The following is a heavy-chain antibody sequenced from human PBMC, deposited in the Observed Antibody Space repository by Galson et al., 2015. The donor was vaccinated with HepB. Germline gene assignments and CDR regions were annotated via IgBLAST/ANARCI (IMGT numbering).Heavy chain of an antibody. V-gene: IGHV1-2*04. D-gene: IGHD1-14*01. CDR2: INPNSGGT. CDR1: GYTFTGYY. J-gene: IGHJ4*02. Sequence: SVKVSCKASGYTFTGYYMHWVRQAPGKGLEWMGWINPNSGGTNFAQKFQGWVTMTRDTSISTTYMELSSLTSEDTAVYFCARGGITSQNTQPLDYWGQGALVTVSS. CDR3: ARGGITSQNTQPLDY.